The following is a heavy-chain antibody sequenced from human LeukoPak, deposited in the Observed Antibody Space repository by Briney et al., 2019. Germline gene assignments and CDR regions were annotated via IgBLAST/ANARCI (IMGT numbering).Heavy chain of an antibody. J-gene: IGHJ3*02. CDR3: ARPMTHDAFDI. D-gene: IGHD2-21*02. CDR1: GGTFSSYA. V-gene: IGHV1-69*13. Sequence: ASAKVSCKASGGTFSSYAISWVRQAPGQGLEWMGGIIPIFGTANYAQKFQGRVTITADESTSTAYMELSSLRSEDTAVYYCARPMTHDAFDIWGQGTMVTVSS. CDR2: IIPIFGTA.